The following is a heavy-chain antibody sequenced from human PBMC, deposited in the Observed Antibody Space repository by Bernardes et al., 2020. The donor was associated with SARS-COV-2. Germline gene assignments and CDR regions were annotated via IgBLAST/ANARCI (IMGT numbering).Heavy chain of an antibody. Sequence: GGSLRPSCPASGITVSSYGVRWGRQAPGKGLEWGAVLSYDGSNRYYADYVKGRFTISSDNSKITLYLQMNSLRAEDTAVYYCARSATYCSSTSCYHTFYYYYYGMDVWGQGTTVTVSS. J-gene: IGHJ6*02. CDR2: LSYDGSNR. D-gene: IGHD2-2*01. CDR3: ARSATYCSSTSCYHTFYYYYYGMDV. CDR1: GITVSSYG. V-gene: IGHV3-30*03.